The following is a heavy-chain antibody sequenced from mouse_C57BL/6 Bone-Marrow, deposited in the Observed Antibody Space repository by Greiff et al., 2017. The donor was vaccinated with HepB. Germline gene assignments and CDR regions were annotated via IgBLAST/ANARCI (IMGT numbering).Heavy chain of an antibody. CDR1: GYTFTSYW. V-gene: IGHV1-69*01. D-gene: IGHD2-1*01. Sequence: VQLQQPGAELVMPGASVKLSCKASGYTFTSYWMHWVKQRPGQGLEWIGEIDPSDSYTNYTQKFKGKSTLTVDKSSSTAYMQLSSLTSEDSAVYYCAAYGNYGYWGQGTTLTVSS. CDR2: IDPSDSYT. CDR3: AAYGNYGY. J-gene: IGHJ2*01.